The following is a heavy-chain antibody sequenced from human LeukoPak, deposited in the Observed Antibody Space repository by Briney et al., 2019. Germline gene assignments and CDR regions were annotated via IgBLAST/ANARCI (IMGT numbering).Heavy chain of an antibody. CDR1: GFTFSSYS. Sequence: GGSLRLSCAASGFTFSSYSMNRVRQAPGKGLEWVSSISSSSSYIYYADSVKGRFTISRDNAKNSLYLQMNSLRAEDTAVYYCARDSYSTGSRMDNWGQGTLVTVSS. CDR3: ARDSYSTGSRMDN. CDR2: ISSSSSYI. J-gene: IGHJ4*02. D-gene: IGHD6-25*01. V-gene: IGHV3-21*01.